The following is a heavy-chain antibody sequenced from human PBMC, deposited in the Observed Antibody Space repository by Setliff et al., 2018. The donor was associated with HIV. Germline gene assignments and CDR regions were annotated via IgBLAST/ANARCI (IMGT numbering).Heavy chain of an antibody. Sequence: PGGSLRLSCAATGFTFSSYVLHWVRQAPGKGLEWVAVIYSGGSTDHADSVKGRFTISRDNSKNTVYLQMTSLRAEDTAVYYCARSPGMFDYWGQGTPATVSS. D-gene: IGHD1-1*01. J-gene: IGHJ4*02. V-gene: IGHV3-NL1*01. CDR2: IYSGGST. CDR3: ARSPGMFDY. CDR1: GFTFSSYV.